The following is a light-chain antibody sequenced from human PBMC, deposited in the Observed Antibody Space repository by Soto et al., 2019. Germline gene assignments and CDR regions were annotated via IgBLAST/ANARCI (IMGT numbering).Light chain of an antibody. J-gene: IGLJ1*01. CDR2: DVS. V-gene: IGLV2-14*01. CDR1: SSDVGGYNY. Sequence: QSALTQPASVSGSPGQSITISCTGTSSDVGGYNYVSWYQQHPGKAPKLMIYDVSNRPSGVSNRFSGSKSGNTASLTISGLQAEDEADYYCSLYTSSSTLYVVGTGTKLTVL. CDR3: SLYTSSSTLYV.